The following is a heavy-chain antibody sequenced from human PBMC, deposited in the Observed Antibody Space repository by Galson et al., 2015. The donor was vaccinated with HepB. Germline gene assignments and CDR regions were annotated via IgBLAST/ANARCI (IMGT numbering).Heavy chain of an antibody. V-gene: IGHV3-15*01. J-gene: IGHJ6*02. CDR2: IKSKTDGGTT. Sequence: LRLSCAASGFTFSNAWMSWVRQAPGKGLEWVGRIKSKTDGGTTDYAAPVKGRFTISRDDSKNTLYLQMNSLKTEDTAVYYCTTLPGIAAAGTPNYYYYYGMDVWGQGTTVTVSS. CDR3: TTLPGIAAAGTPNYYYYYGMDV. D-gene: IGHD6-13*01. CDR1: GFTFSNAW.